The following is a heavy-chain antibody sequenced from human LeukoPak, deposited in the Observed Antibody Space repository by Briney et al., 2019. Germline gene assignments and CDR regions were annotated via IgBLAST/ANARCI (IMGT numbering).Heavy chain of an antibody. V-gene: IGHV1-69*13. CDR3: ARLTPNWFDP. Sequence: SVKVSCKASVGTFSSYAISWVRQAPGQGLEWMGGIIPIFGTANYAQKFQGRVTITADESTSTAYMELSSLRSEDTAVYYCARLTPNWFDPWGQGTLVTVSS. J-gene: IGHJ5*02. D-gene: IGHD4-23*01. CDR1: VGTFSSYA. CDR2: IIPIFGTA.